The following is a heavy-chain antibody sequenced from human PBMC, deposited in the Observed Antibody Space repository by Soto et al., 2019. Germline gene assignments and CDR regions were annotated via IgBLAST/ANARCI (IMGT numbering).Heavy chain of an antibody. Sequence: EVQLVESGGGLVQPGGSLRLSCTASGFTFSSRAMNWVRQFPGRGLEWVSYISSSSSNIGYADSVKGRFTVSRDNAKNSLYLQMNTLRDEDTAVYYCASDRSLGSNWYYYLESWGQGTLVTVSS. J-gene: IGHJ4*02. D-gene: IGHD1-20*01. CDR2: ISSSSSNI. V-gene: IGHV3-48*02. CDR1: GFTFSSRA. CDR3: ASDRSLGSNWYYYLES.